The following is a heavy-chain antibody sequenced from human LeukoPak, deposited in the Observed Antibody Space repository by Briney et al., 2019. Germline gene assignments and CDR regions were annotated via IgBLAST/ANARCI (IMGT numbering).Heavy chain of an antibody. J-gene: IGHJ4*02. V-gene: IGHV4-39*07. CDR1: GGSISSSSYY. CDR2: IYYSGST. Sequence: SETLSLTCTVSGGSISSSSYYWGWIRQPPGKGLEWIGSIYYSGSTYYNPSLKSRVTISVDTSKNQFSLKLSSVTAADTAVYYCAAVSGSYPYYFDYWGQGTLVTVSS. D-gene: IGHD1-26*01. CDR3: AAVSGSYPYYFDY.